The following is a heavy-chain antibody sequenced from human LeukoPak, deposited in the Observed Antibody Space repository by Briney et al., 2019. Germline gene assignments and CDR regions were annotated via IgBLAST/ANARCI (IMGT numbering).Heavy chain of an antibody. CDR1: GFTFSSYA. J-gene: IGHJ4*02. D-gene: IGHD2-15*01. CDR2: ISYDGSNK. V-gene: IGHV3-30*04. CDR3: ARGLGWPGDY. Sequence: PGRSLRLSCAASGFTFSSYAMHWVRQAPGKGLEWVAVISYDGSNKYYADSVKGLFTISRDNSKNTLYLQMNSLRAEDTAVYYCARGLGWPGDYWGQGTLVTVSS.